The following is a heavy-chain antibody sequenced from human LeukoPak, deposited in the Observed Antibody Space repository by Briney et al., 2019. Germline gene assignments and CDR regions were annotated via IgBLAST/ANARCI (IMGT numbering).Heavy chain of an antibody. CDR1: GGSFSGYY. V-gene: IGHV4-34*01. CDR3: AREVRSDCSGGSCYSLDAFDM. CDR2: INHSGST. J-gene: IGHJ3*02. Sequence: PSETLSLTCAVYGGSFSGYYWSWIRQPPGKGLEWIGEINHSGSTNYNPSLMSRVTISVDTSKNQFSLKLTSVTAADTAVYYCAREVRSDCSGGSCYSLDAFDMWGQGTMVTVSS. D-gene: IGHD2-15*01.